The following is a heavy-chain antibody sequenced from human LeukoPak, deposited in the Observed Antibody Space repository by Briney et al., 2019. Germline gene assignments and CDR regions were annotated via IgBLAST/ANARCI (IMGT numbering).Heavy chain of an antibody. D-gene: IGHD1-26*01. J-gene: IGHJ4*02. Sequence: GGSLRLSCAASGFTFSSYWMHWVRQAPGKGLVWVSRINSDGSSTSYADSVKGRFTISRDNAKNTLYPQMNSLRAEDTAVYYCAREAWELQHDYWGQGTLVTVSS. CDR2: INSDGSST. V-gene: IGHV3-74*01. CDR1: GFTFSSYW. CDR3: AREAWELQHDY.